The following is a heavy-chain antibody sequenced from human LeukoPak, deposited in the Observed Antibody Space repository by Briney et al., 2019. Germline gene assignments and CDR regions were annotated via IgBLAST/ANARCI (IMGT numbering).Heavy chain of an antibody. V-gene: IGHV3-30*04. CDR3: ARERTVVTPGGSYFDY. D-gene: IGHD4-23*01. CDR1: GFTFSRYA. Sequence: GRSLRLSCAASGFTFSRYAMHWVRQAPGKGLEWVAVISYDGSYNADSMKGRFTISRDNAKNSLYLQMNSLRAEDTAVYYCARERTVVTPGGSYFDYWGQGTLVTVSS. J-gene: IGHJ4*02. CDR2: ISYDGSY.